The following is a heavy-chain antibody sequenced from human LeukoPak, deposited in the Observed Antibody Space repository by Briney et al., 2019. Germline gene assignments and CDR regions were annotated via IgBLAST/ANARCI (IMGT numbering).Heavy chain of an antibody. V-gene: IGHV4-38-2*01. Sequence: PSETLSLTCAVSGYSISSGYYWGWIRQPPGKGLEGIGSIYHSGSTYYNPSLKSRVTISVDTSKNQFSLRLSSVTAAATAVYYWARGAIAAAGLGWFDPWGRGTLVTVSS. CDR3: ARGAIAAAGLGWFDP. CDR1: GYSISSGYY. CDR2: IYHSGST. D-gene: IGHD6-13*01. J-gene: IGHJ5*02.